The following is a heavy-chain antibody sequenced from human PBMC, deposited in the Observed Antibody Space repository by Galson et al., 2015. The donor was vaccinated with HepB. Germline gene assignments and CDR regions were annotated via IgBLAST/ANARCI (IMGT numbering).Heavy chain of an antibody. V-gene: IGHV3-23*01. CDR1: GFTFSSHA. CDR3: AGYCSSTSCYRGRFAFDI. CDR2: ISGSGGTT. Sequence: SLRLSCAASGFTFSSHAMTWVRQAPGKGLEWVSVISGSGGTTYYAESVKGRFTISKDNSKNTLYLQMNSLRAEDTALYYCAGYCSSTSCYRGRFAFDIWGQGTMVTVSS. D-gene: IGHD2-2*02. J-gene: IGHJ3*02.